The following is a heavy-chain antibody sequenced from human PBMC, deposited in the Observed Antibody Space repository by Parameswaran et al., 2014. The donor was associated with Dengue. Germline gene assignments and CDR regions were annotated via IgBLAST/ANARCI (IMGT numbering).Heavy chain of an antibody. V-gene: IGHV3-11*01. Sequence: RWIRQPPGKGLEWVSYIRSSDTMVYYADSVKGRFTISRDNARNSLYLQMNSLRAEDTAVYYCARGYYDISGYHAAYFDHWGQGTLVTVSS. CDR3: ARGYYDISGYHAAYFDH. J-gene: IGHJ4*02. D-gene: IGHD3-22*01. CDR2: IRSSDTMV.